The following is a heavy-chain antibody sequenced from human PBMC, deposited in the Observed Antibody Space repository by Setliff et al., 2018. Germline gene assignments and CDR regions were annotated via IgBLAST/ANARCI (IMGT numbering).Heavy chain of an antibody. CDR3: MKKIIAGGGPPYDYFDY. CDR2: IKQDGSEK. CDR1: GFTFSSYW. D-gene: IGHD1-26*01. J-gene: IGHJ4*02. V-gene: IGHV3-7*03. Sequence: GGSLRLSCAASGFTFSSYWMSWVRQAPGKGLEWVANIKQDGSEKYYVDSVKGRFTISRDNSKNTLFLQMNSLRADDTALYYCMKKIIAGGGPPYDYFDYWGQGTLVTVSS.